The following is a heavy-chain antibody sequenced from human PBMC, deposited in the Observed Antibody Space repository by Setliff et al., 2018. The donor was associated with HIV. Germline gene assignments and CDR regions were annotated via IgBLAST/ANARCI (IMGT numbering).Heavy chain of an antibody. V-gene: IGHV1-69*13. CDR3: ARSLRYCSGGDCYSDWVHDPFDI. J-gene: IGHJ3*02. CDR2: IIPMFVGTA. D-gene: IGHD2-15*01. CDR1: GGSFRNNV. Sequence: GASVKVSCKASGGSFRNNVINWVRQAPGQGLEWMGGIIPMFVGTANYAQKFQDRVTITADESTNTAYMELSSLRSDDTAVYYCARSLRYCSGGDCYSDWVHDPFDIWGQGTMVTVSS.